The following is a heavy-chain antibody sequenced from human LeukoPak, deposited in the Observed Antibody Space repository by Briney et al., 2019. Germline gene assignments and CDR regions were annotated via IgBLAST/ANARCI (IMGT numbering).Heavy chain of an antibody. CDR3: ARDRVEVAAAGVYFYFDY. V-gene: IGHV3-21*01. D-gene: IGHD6-13*01. CDR1: GFTFSSYS. Sequence: GGSLRLSCAASGFTFSSYSMNWVRQAPGKGLEWVSSISSSSSYMYYADSVKGRFTISRDNSKNTLYLQMNSLRAEDTAVYYCARDRVEVAAAGVYFYFDYWGQGTLVTVSS. J-gene: IGHJ4*02. CDR2: ISSSSSYM.